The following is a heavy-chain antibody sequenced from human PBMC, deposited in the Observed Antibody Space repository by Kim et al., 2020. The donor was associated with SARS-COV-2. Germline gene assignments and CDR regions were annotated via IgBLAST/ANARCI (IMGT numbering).Heavy chain of an antibody. D-gene: IGHD4-4*01. V-gene: IGHV3-48*03. CDR2: I. CDR3: ARGPNYSPFDY. J-gene: IGHJ4*02. Sequence: IYYADSVRGRFTITGANDKNSLFLQMNSLRAEDTAVYYCARGPNYSPFDYWGQGTLVTVSS.